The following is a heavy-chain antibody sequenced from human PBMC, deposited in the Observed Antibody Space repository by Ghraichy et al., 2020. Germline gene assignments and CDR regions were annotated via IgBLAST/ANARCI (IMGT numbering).Heavy chain of an antibody. V-gene: IGHV4-59*12. CDR3: ARSSSTSISGFDP. D-gene: IGHD2-2*01. CDR1: GGSMGTFY. J-gene: IGHJ5*02. Sequence: SETPSLTCTVSGGSMGTFYWSWIRQMPGKGLEWMGYVSKTGSASHNPSLESRLTMSVETSKGQVSLNLSSVTAADTAVYYCARSSSTSISGFDPWGRGTLVTVSS. CDR2: VSKTGSA.